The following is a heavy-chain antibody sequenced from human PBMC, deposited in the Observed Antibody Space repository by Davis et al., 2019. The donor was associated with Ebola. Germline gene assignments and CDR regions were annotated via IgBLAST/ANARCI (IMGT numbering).Heavy chain of an antibody. CDR2: IYHSGST. CDR1: GGSISSSNW. J-gene: IGHJ6*02. CDR3: ARGSGYYYYYGMDV. V-gene: IGHV4-4*02. Sequence: MPSETLSLTCAVSGGSISSSNWWSWVRQPPGKGLEWIGEIYHSGSTNYNPSLKSRVTISVDKSKNQFSLKLSSVTAADTAVYYCARGSGYYYYYGMDVWGQGTTVTVSS. D-gene: IGHD1-1*01.